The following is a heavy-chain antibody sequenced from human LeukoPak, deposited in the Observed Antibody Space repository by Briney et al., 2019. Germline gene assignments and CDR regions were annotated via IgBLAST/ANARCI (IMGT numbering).Heavy chain of an antibody. CDR3: AREVMITFGGVIVPYYFDY. J-gene: IGHJ4*02. CDR2: IIPIFGTA. Sequence: GSSVRLSCKASGGTFSSYAISWVRQAPGQGLEWMGGIIPIFGTANYAQKFQGRVTITTDESTSTAYMELSSLRSEDTAVYYCAREVMITFGGVIVPYYFDYWGQGTLVTVSS. V-gene: IGHV1-69*05. D-gene: IGHD3-16*02. CDR1: GGTFSSYA.